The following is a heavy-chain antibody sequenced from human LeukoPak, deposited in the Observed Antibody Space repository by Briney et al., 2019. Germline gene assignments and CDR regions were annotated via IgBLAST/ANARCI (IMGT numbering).Heavy chain of an antibody. CDR1: GLTFSSYS. CDR3: AKTVVTAISDY. J-gene: IGHJ4*02. Sequence: GGSLRLSCVVSGLTFSSYSMTWVRQAPGKGLEWVSGISRSGGETRYPDSVKGRFTISRDNSKNTLFLQMNSLRAEDTAVYYCAKTVVTAISDYWGQGTLVTVSS. CDR2: ISRSGGET. V-gene: IGHV3-23*01. D-gene: IGHD2-21*02.